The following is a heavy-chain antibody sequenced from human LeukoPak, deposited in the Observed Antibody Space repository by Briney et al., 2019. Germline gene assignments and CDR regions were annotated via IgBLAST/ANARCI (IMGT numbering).Heavy chain of an antibody. CDR1: GYTFTGCY. J-gene: IGHJ6*02. CDR2: INPNSGGT. V-gene: IGHV1-2*02. CDR3: ARVSGTDDYYYGMDV. D-gene: IGHD1-1*01. Sequence: GASVKVSCKASGYTFTGCYMHWVRQAHGQGLEWMGWINPNSGGTNYAQKFQGRVTMTRDTSISTAYMELSRLRSDDTAVYYCARVSGTDDYYYGMDVWGQGTTVTVSS.